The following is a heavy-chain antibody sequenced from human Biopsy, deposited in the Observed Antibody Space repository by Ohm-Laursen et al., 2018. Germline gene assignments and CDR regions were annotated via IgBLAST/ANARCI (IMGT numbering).Heavy chain of an antibody. V-gene: IGHV3-23*01. CDR1: GFTFSSHA. CDR2: INGSGGST. CDR3: ARDLYDFCGGCPFDP. J-gene: IGHJ5*02. D-gene: IGHD3-3*01. Sequence: SLRLPCTASGFTFSSHAMSWVRQAPGKGPECVSVINGSGGSTYYADPVKGRFTISRDNSRNTLYLQMNSLRADDTAMYYRARDLYDFCGGCPFDPWGQGTLVTVSP.